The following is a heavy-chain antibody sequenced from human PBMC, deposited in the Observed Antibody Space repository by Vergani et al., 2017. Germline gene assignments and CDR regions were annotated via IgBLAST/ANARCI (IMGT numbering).Heavy chain of an antibody. V-gene: IGHV4-34*11. D-gene: IGHD5-12*01. CDR3: ARLVAGLHYGMDV. CDR1: GGSFSGYY. Sequence: QVQLQQWGAGLLKPSETLSLTCAVYGGSFSGYYWSWIRQPPGKGLEWIGYIYYSGSTNYNPALKSRVTISVDTSKNQFSLKLSSVTAADTAVYYCARLVAGLHYGMDVWGQGTTVTVSS. J-gene: IGHJ6*02. CDR2: IYYSGST.